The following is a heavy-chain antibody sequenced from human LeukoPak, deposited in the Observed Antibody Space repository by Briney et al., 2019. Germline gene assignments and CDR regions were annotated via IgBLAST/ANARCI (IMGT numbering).Heavy chain of an antibody. D-gene: IGHD2-15*01. CDR1: GGSISSYY. Sequence: SETLSLTCTVSGGSISSYYWSWIRQPPGKGLEWIGYIYYSGSTNYNPSPKSRVTISVDTSKNQFSLKLSSVTAADTAVYYCARGQYCSGGSCYYYYGMDVWGQGTTVTVSS. J-gene: IGHJ6*02. V-gene: IGHV4-59*12. CDR2: IYYSGST. CDR3: ARGQYCSGGSCYYYYGMDV.